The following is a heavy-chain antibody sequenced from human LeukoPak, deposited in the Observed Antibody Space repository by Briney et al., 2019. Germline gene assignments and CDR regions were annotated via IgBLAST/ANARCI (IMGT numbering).Heavy chain of an antibody. V-gene: IGHV3-48*02. CDR3: ARDSSGSYFRY. Sequence: TGGSLRLSCAASGFTFSSYWMSWVRQAPGKGLEWVSYISSSSTIYYADSVKGRFTISRDNAKNSLYLQMNSLRDEDTAVYYCARDSSGSYFRYWGQGTLVTVSS. D-gene: IGHD1-26*01. J-gene: IGHJ4*02. CDR2: ISSSSTI. CDR1: GFTFSSYW.